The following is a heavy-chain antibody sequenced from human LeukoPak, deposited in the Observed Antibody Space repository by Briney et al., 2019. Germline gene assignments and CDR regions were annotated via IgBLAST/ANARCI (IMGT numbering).Heavy chain of an antibody. V-gene: IGHV4-34*01. CDR2: INHSGST. Sequence: NPSETLSLTCAVYGGSFSGYYWSWIRQLPGKGLEWIGEINHSGSTDYNPSLKSRVTISVDTSKNQFSLKLSSVTAADTAVYYCARAISYSGMDVWGQGTTVTVSS. CDR3: ARAISYSGMDV. J-gene: IGHJ6*02. CDR1: GGSFSGYY.